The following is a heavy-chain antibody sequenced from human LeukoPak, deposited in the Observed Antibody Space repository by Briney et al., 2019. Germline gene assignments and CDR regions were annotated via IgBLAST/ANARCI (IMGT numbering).Heavy chain of an antibody. J-gene: IGHJ4*02. V-gene: IGHV3-23*01. Sequence: PGGSLRLSCAASGFTFSSYAMSWVRQAPGKGLEWLSAISGSGGSTYYADSVKGRSAISRDDSKNTLYLQMNSLRAEDTAVYYCAKDANQLVSDYWGQGTLVTVSS. CDR1: GFTFSSYA. CDR3: AKDANQLVSDY. D-gene: IGHD6-6*01. CDR2: ISGSGGST.